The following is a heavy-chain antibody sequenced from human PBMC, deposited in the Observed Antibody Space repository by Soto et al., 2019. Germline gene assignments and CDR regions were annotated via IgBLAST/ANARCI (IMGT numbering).Heavy chain of an antibody. CDR3: ARERGGYKYFDC. CDR1: GYTFTSYG. Sequence: QVQLVQSGAEVKKPGASVKVSCKVSGYTFTSYGISWVRQAPGQGLEWMGWINTYNGNINYAQKLQGRVTMTTDTSTSTAYVELRSLRSDDTALYYCARERGGYKYFDCWGHGTLVTVSS. D-gene: IGHD1-26*01. CDR2: INTYNGNI. V-gene: IGHV1-18*01. J-gene: IGHJ4*01.